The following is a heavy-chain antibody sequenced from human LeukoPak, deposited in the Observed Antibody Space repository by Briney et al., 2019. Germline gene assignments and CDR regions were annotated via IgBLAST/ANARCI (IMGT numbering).Heavy chain of an antibody. V-gene: IGHV1-8*01. D-gene: IGHD3-10*01. CDR3: ARGVNTMVRSDTRRRPARYYFDY. CDR2: MNPNSGNT. CDR1: GYTFTSYD. Sequence: ASVKVSCKASGYTFTSYDINWVRQATGQGGERMGWMNPNSGNTGYAQKFQGRVTMTRNTSISTAYMELSSLRSEDTAVYYCARGVNTMVRSDTRRRPARYYFDYWGQGTLVTVSS. J-gene: IGHJ4*02.